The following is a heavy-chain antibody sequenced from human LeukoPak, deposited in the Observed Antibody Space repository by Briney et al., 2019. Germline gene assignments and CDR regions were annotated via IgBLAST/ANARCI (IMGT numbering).Heavy chain of an antibody. V-gene: IGHV4-59*01. Sequence: SETLSLTCTVSGGSISSYYWSWIRQPPGKGLEWIGYIYYSGSTNYNPSLKSRVTISVDTSKNQFSLKLSSVTAADTAVYYCARADCSGGSCYWFDPWGQGTLVTVVS. CDR3: ARADCSGGSCYWFDP. CDR1: GGSISSYY. D-gene: IGHD2-15*01. J-gene: IGHJ5*02. CDR2: IYYSGST.